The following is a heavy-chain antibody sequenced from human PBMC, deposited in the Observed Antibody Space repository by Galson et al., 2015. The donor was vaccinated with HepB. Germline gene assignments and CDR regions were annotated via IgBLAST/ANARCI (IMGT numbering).Heavy chain of an antibody. J-gene: IGHJ4*02. CDR3: TRGGKVGGFLLSLYYFDY. Sequence: SLRLSCAASGFTFGDYAMSWFRQAPGKGLEWVGFIRSKAYGGTTEYAASVKGRFTISRDDSKSIAYLQMNSLKTEDTAVYYCTRGGKVGGFLLSLYYFDYWGQGTLVTVSS. D-gene: IGHD3-16*01. CDR1: GFTFGDYA. CDR2: IRSKAYGGTT. V-gene: IGHV3-49*03.